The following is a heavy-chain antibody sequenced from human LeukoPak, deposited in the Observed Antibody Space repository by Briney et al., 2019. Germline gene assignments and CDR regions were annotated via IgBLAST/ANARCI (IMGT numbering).Heavy chain of an antibody. J-gene: IGHJ4*02. CDR3: ARDRGSGGRDLDY. CDR1: GFTFSAFA. Sequence: PGGSLRLSCVASGFTFSAFAMYWVRQTPGKGLEYVSSIGRTGDYTNYGISMKDRFTVSRDNAKNTLFLQMGSLRPEDTAVYYCARDRGSGGRDLDYWGQGTLVTVSS. D-gene: IGHD2-15*01. V-gene: IGHV3-64*01. CDR2: IGRTGDYT.